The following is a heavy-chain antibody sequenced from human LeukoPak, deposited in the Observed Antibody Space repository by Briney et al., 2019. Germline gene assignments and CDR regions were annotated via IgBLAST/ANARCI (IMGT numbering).Heavy chain of an antibody. Sequence: GESLKISCKGSGYSFTSYWIGWVRQMPGKGLEWMGIIYPDDSDTTYSPSFQGQVTISADRSISTAYLQWSSLKASDTAIYYCARLRTTRGPVTVTPSYPDSPNWFDPWGQGTLVTVSS. J-gene: IGHJ5*02. CDR2: IYPDDSDT. CDR1: GYSFTSYW. CDR3: ARLRTTRGPVTVTPSYPDSPNWFDP. V-gene: IGHV5-51*01. D-gene: IGHD4-17*01.